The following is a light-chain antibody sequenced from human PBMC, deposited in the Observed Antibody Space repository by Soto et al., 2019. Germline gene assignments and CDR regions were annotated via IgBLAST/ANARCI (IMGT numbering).Light chain of an antibody. CDR1: SSDVGGYNF. V-gene: IGLV2-14*03. Sequence: QSVLTQPASVSGSPGQSVTISCARTSSDVGGYNFVSWYQQHPGKAPQLMIYDVSSRPSGVSNRFSGSKSGNTASLTISGLQAEDEADYYCSSYTSSYTYVFGTGTKVTVL. J-gene: IGLJ1*01. CDR2: DVS. CDR3: SSYTSSYTYV.